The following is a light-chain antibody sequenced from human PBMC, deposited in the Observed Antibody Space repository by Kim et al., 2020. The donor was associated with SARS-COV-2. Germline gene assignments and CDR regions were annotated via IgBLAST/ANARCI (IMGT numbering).Light chain of an antibody. Sequence: SSELTQDPAVSVALGQTVRITCQGDSLRSYYASWYQQKPGQAPVLVIYGKNNRPSGIPDRFSGSSSGNTASLTITGAQAEDEADYYCNSRDSSGNHVVFGAGNKLTV. V-gene: IGLV3-19*01. CDR2: GKN. CDR3: NSRDSSGNHVV. CDR1: SLRSYY. J-gene: IGLJ2*01.